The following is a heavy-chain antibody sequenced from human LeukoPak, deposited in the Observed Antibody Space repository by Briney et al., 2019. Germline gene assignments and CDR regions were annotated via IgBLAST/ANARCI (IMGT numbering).Heavy chain of an antibody. CDR1: GGTFSIYA. D-gene: IGHD5-24*01. CDR3: AVSKVEMATSYYFDY. CDR2: IIPIFGTA. J-gene: IGHJ4*02. V-gene: IGHV1-69*13. Sequence: SVKVSCKASGGTFSIYAVSWVRQAPGQGLEWMGGIIPIFGTANYAQKFQGRVTITADESTSTAYMELSSLRSEDTAVYYCAVSKVEMATSYYFDYWGQGTLVTVSS.